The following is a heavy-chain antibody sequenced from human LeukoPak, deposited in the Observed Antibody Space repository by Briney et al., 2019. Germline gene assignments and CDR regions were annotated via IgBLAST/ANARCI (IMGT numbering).Heavy chain of an antibody. CDR2: IYYSGST. Sequence: SETLSLTCTVSGGSISSSLYYWGWIRQPPGKGLEWIGTIYYSGSTYYNPSLKGRVTISVDTSKNQFSQKVSSVTAPHTAVYYFARHEWQQLVKFDYWGQGALVTVSS. CDR3: ARHEWQQLVKFDY. J-gene: IGHJ4*02. CDR1: GGSISSSLYY. D-gene: IGHD6-13*01. V-gene: IGHV4-39*01.